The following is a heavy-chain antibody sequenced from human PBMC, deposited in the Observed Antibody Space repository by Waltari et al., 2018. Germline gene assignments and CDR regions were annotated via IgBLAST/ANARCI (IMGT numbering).Heavy chain of an antibody. D-gene: IGHD6-13*01. CDR1: GGPINHDY. CDR2: IYFSGTT. J-gene: IGHJ4*02. CDR3: ATDNRPASAGL. V-gene: IGHV4-59*01. Sequence: QVQLRESGPALVKPSETLSLTCTVSGGPINHDYWSWIRQPPGKGLEWNGNIYFSGTTNYNPSLNSRVTISIETSRNQFSLRLSSVTAADTAVYYCATDNRPASAGLWGRGTLVTVSS.